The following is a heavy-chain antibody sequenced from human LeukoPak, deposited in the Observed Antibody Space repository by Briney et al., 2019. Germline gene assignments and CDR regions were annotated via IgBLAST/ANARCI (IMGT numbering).Heavy chain of an antibody. D-gene: IGHD3-16*01. V-gene: IGHV4-59*01. J-gene: IGHJ3*02. CDR1: GGSMKSYY. CDR3: ARVGGMLTINNEAFDI. Sequence: KTSETLSLTCTVSGGSMKSYYWNWIRQPPGKGLEWIGYIYYSGSTNYNPSLKSRVTTSVDTSKNQFSLKLTSVTAADTAIYYCARVGGMLTINNEAFDIWGQGTVVTVS. CDR2: IYYSGST.